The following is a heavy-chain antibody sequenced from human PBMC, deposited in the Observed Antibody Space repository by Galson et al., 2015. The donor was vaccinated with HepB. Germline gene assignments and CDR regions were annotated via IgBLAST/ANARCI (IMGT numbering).Heavy chain of an antibody. D-gene: IGHD1-26*01. J-gene: IGHJ4*02. CDR1: GFTFSSYA. CDR3: ASACPGLVGAACY. CDR2: ISYDGSNK. V-gene: IGHV3-30*04. Sequence: SLRLSCAASGFTFSSYAMHWVRQAPGKGLEWVAVISYDGSNKYYADSVKGRFTISRDNSKNTLYLQMNSLRAEDTAVYYCASACPGLVGAACYWGQGTLVTVSS.